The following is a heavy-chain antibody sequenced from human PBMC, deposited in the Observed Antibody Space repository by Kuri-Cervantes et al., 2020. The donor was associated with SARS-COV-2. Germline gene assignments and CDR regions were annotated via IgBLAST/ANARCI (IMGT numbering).Heavy chain of an antibody. CDR1: GFTFSSYA. Sequence: GGSLRLSCAASGFTFSSYAMHWVRQAPGKGLEGVAVISYDGSNKYYADTVKGRFTISRDNSKNTLYLQMNSLRAEDTAVYYCAREDPSDNWVDPWDQGTLVTVSS. V-gene: IGHV3-30-3*01. CDR3: AREDPSDNWVDP. CDR2: ISYDGSNK. J-gene: IGHJ5*02.